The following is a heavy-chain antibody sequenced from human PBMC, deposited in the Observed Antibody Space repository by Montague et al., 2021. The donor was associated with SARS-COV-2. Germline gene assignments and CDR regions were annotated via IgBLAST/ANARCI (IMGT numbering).Heavy chain of an antibody. D-gene: IGHD6-19*01. J-gene: IGHJ4*02. CDR2: ISYDGSNK. V-gene: IGHV3-30-3*02. Sequence: YLRLSCAASGFTFSSYAMHWVRQAPGKGLEWVAVISYDGSNKYYADSVKGRFTISRDNSKNTLYLQMNSLTAEDTAIYYCAKNKANDGSGPYFDYWGQGTLVTVSS. CDR1: GFTFSSYA. CDR3: AKNKANDGSGPYFDY.